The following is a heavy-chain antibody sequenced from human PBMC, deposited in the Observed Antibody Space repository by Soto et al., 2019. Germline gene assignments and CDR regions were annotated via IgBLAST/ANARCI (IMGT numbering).Heavy chain of an antibody. Sequence: SETLSLTCTVSGGSISSYYWSWIRQPPGKGLEWIGYIYYSGSTNYNPSLKSRVTISVDTSKNQFSLKLSSVTAADTAVYYCARLRRYSGYETENYYYYMDVWGKGTTVTVSS. CDR3: ARLRRYSGYETENYYYYMDV. J-gene: IGHJ6*03. CDR2: IYYSGST. D-gene: IGHD5-12*01. CDR1: GGSISSYY. V-gene: IGHV4-59*08.